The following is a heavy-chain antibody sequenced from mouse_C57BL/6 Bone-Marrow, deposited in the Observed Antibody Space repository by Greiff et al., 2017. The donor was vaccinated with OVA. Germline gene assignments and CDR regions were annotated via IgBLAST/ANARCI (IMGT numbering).Heavy chain of an antibody. CDR1: GFSLTSYG. V-gene: IGHV2-2*01. CDR3: ARNGYYDYDEGFDY. CDR2: IWSGGST. J-gene: IGHJ2*01. Sequence: VQLQESGPGLVQPSQSLSITCTVSGFSLTSYGVHWVRQSPGKGLEWLGVIWSGGSTDYNAAFISRLSISKDNSKSQVFFKMNSLQADDTAIYYCARNGYYDYDEGFDYWGQGTTLTVSS. D-gene: IGHD2-4*01.